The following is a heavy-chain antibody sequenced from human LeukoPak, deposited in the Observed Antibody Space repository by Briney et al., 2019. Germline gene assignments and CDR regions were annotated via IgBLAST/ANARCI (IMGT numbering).Heavy chain of an antibody. D-gene: IGHD6-19*01. Sequence: PGGSLRLSCAASGFTFSSHSMNWVRQAPGKGLERVSYISSSGSTIYYADSVKGRFSISRDNAKNSLHLQMNSLRVEDTAVYYCARGTVAGKAPYWGQGTLVTVSS. J-gene: IGHJ4*02. CDR1: GFTFSSHS. V-gene: IGHV3-48*01. CDR3: ARGTVAGKAPY. CDR2: ISSSGSTI.